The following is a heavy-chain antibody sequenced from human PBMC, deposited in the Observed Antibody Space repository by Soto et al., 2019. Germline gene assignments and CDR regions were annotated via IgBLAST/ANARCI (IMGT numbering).Heavy chain of an antibody. CDR2: IYYSGFT. J-gene: IGHJ4*02. V-gene: IGHV4-61*08. CDR3: ARGNGYNLY. Sequence: SVTLPLTCTVSGGTISSGGFYRTWIRQPPGKGLEWMGYIYYSGFTNYNPSLRSRVTISVDTSRNQFSLRLSSVTAADTAVYYCARGNGYNLYWGQGTLVTVSS. CDR1: GGTISSGGFY. D-gene: IGHD5-12*01.